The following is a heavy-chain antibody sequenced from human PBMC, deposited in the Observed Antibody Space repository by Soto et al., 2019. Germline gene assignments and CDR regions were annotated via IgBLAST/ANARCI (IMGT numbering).Heavy chain of an antibody. CDR2: IIPTFGRT. V-gene: IGHV1-69*15. CDR3: ARDPLSSFAMDV. CDR1: VDTFSTYA. D-gene: IGHD3-10*02. J-gene: IGHJ6*02. Sequence: VSCYSSVDTFSTYAISWVRQAPGKGLEWMGKIIPTFGRTNYAQKFQGRLTISADDSTSKAYMELSSLLSEDTAVYYCARDPLSSFAMDVWGQGTTVTVYS.